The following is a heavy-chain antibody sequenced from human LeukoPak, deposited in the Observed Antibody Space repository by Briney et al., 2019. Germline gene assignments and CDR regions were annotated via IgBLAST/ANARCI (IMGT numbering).Heavy chain of an antibody. CDR2: ISSSSSYI. V-gene: IGHV3-21*01. Sequence: GGSLRLSCAASGFTFSSYSMNWVRQAPGKGLEWVSSISSSSSYIHYADSVKGRFTISRDNAKNSLYLQMNSLRAEDTAVYYCARSRRGWELLSYWGQGTLVTVSS. J-gene: IGHJ4*02. CDR3: ARSRRGWELLSY. D-gene: IGHD1-26*01. CDR1: GFTFSSYS.